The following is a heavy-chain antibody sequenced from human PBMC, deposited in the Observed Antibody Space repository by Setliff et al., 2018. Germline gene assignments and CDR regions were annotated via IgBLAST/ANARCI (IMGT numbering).Heavy chain of an antibody. CDR1: GTSINSYY. J-gene: IGHJ4*01. CDR2: IHSNGIK. D-gene: IGHD2-8*02. CDR3: ANGWRNFDY. V-gene: IGHV4-59*01. Sequence: SETLSLTCSVSGTSINSYYWTWIRQPPGKGLEWIGFIHSNGIKNYNPSLKSRVTISVDTSKNHVSLNLASVTAADTAVYFCANGWRNFDYWGHGSLVTVS.